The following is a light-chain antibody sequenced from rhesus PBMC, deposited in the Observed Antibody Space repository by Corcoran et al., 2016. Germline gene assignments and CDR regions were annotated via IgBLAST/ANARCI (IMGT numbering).Light chain of an antibody. CDR3: QQYNSSPYS. Sequence: DIQMTQSPSSLSASVGDTVTITCRASQSIGSWVAWYQQKPGKAPTLLIYKASTLQSGVPSRFSGSGSGTDFTLTISSLQSEDFATYYCQQYNSSPYSFGQGTKVEIK. V-gene: IGKV1-22*01. J-gene: IGKJ2*01. CDR1: QSIGSW. CDR2: KAS.